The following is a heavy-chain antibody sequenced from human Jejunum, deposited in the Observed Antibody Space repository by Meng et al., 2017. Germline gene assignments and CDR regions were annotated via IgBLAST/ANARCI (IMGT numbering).Heavy chain of an antibody. J-gene: IGHJ4*02. CDR1: GFTFSRAS. V-gene: IGHV3-23*01. CDR3: AKAGPFYLEY. CDR2: IGSGGDST. Sequence: GESLKISCAASGFTFSRASMTWVRQAPGKGVECVSAIGSGGDSTLYAASVKGRFTISRDNCRDTVYRQMNSLGAEDTAIYYCAKAGPFYLEYWGQGTLVTVSS.